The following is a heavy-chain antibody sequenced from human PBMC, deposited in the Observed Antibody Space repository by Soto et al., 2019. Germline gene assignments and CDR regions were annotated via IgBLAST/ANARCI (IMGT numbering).Heavy chain of an antibody. D-gene: IGHD1-1*01. Sequence: QVQLVQSGAEVKKPGASVKVSCKASGYTFTSYGISWVRQAPGQGLEWMGWISAYNGNTKYVQKFQGRVTMTTDTSKSTAYMDLQSLRSDDTTVYYCARDRAPGPDAYWCTGPLVSNSS. CDR2: ISAYNGNT. J-gene: IGHJ4*02. CDR1: GYTFTSYG. CDR3: ARDRAPGPDAY. V-gene: IGHV1-18*01.